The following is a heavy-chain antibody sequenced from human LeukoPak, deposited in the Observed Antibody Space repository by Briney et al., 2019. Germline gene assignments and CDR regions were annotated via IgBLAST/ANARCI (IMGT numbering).Heavy chain of an antibody. CDR1: GFTFSSYA. Sequence: PGGSLRLSCAASGFTFSSYAMSWVRQAPGKGLEWVSAISGSGGSTYYADSVKGRFTISRDNSKNTLYLQMNSLRAEDTAAYYCAKGGSGSYSGFDYWGQGTLVTVSS. J-gene: IGHJ4*02. CDR3: AKGGSGSYSGFDY. CDR2: ISGSGGST. D-gene: IGHD1-26*01. V-gene: IGHV3-23*01.